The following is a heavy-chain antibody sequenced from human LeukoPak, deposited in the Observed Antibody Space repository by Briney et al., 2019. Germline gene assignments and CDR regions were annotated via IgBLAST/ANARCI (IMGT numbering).Heavy chain of an antibody. CDR2: IYTSGST. CDR3: ARATARYGELTGHDY. Sequence: PSQTLSLTCTVSGGSISSGSYYWSWIRQPAGKGLEWIGRIYTSGSTNYNPSLKSRVTISVDTSKNQFSLKLSSVTAADTAVYYCARATARYGELTGHDYWGQGTLVTVSS. CDR1: GGSISSGSYY. V-gene: IGHV4-61*02. D-gene: IGHD4-17*01. J-gene: IGHJ4*02.